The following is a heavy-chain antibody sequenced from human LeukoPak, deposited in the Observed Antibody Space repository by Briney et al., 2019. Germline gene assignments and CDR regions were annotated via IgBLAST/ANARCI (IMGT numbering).Heavy chain of an antibody. CDR1: GGFITVYY. J-gene: IGHJ4*01. CDR3: ASNTGTVFDY. Sequence: SETLSLTCTVSGGFITVYYWSWIRQPPGKGLEWIGYVYYSGSTGYNPSLRSRITISLEMSKQQFSLNLTSVTAADTAIYYCASNTGTVFDYWGQGALVTVSS. D-gene: IGHD7-27*01. CDR2: VYYSGST. V-gene: IGHV4-59*01.